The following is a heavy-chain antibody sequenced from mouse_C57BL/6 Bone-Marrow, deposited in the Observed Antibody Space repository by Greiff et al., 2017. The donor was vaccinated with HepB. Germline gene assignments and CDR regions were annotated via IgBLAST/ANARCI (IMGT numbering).Heavy chain of an antibody. Sequence: DVKLVESGAELVRPGASVKLSCTASGFNIKDDYMHWVKQRPEQGLEWIGWIDPENGDTEYASKFQGKATITADTSSNTAYLQLSSLTSEDTAVYYCTTLFYGSSPFAYWGQGTLVTVSA. CDR2: IDPENGDT. CDR1: GFNIKDDY. V-gene: IGHV14-4*01. D-gene: IGHD1-1*01. CDR3: TTLFYGSSPFAY. J-gene: IGHJ3*01.